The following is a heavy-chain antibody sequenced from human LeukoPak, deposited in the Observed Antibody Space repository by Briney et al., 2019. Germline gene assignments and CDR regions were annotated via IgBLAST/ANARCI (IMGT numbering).Heavy chain of an antibody. D-gene: IGHD5-18*01. CDR3: ARGPKLGGYSYGPIDY. V-gene: IGHV3-21*01. CDR1: GFTFSSYS. J-gene: IGHJ4*02. Sequence: GGSLRLPCAASGFTFSSYSMNWVRQAPGKGLEWVSSISSSSSYIYYADSVKGRFTISRDNAKNSLYLQMNSLRAEDTAVYYCARGPKLGGYSYGPIDYWGQGTLVTVSS. CDR2: ISSSSSYI.